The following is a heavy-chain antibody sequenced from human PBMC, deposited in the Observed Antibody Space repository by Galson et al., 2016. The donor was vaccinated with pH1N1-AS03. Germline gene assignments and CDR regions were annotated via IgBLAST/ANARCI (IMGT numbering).Heavy chain of an antibody. CDR2: IGGIDSST. Sequence: SLRLSCAAPGFSSSTIVHWVRQVPGKGLEWVSGIGGIDSSTWYAESVKGRFTGSRDNSKNPVYLQMNSLRAEDTAIYYCASGSGSPHWFDPWGQGTLVTVSA. CDR3: ASGSGSPHWFDP. J-gene: IGHJ5*02. V-gene: IGHV3-23*01. CDR1: GFSSSTIV. D-gene: IGHD3-3*01.